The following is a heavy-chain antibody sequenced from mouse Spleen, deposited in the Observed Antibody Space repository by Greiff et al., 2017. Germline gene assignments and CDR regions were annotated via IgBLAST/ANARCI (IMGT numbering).Heavy chain of an antibody. CDR2: IDPETGGT. J-gene: IGHJ2*01. CDR3: TRSYYYGSSMDFDY. D-gene: IGHD1-1*01. V-gene: IGHV1-15*01. Sequence: VQLQESGAELVRPGASVTLSCKASGYTFTDYEMHWVKQTPVHGLEWIGAIDPETGGTAYNQKFKGKAILTADKSSSTAYMELRSLTSEDSAVYYCTRSYYYGSSMDFDYWGQGTTLTVSS. CDR1: GYTFTDYE.